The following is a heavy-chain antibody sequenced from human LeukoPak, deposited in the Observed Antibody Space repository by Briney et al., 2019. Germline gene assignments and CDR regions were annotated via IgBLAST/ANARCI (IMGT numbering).Heavy chain of an antibody. Sequence: GGSLRLSCAASGFTFSSYWMHWVRQAPGKGLVWVSRTNSDGTTTIYADSVKGRFTMSRDNAKNMLHLQMNSLRAEDTAVYYCARDKSMGYGMDVWGQGTTVTVSS. J-gene: IGHJ6*02. CDR1: GFTFSSYW. CDR2: TNSDGTTT. CDR3: ARDKSMGYGMDV. V-gene: IGHV3-74*01. D-gene: IGHD6-6*01.